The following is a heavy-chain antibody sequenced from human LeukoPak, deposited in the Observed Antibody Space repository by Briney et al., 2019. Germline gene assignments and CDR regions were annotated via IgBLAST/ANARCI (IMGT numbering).Heavy chain of an antibody. CDR2: INPNSGGT. D-gene: IGHD2-2*01. V-gene: IGHV1-2*02. CDR3: ARGTTVTNIVVVPAAFDY. J-gene: IGHJ4*02. CDR1: GYTFTGYY. Sequence: ASVKVSCKASGYTFTGYYMHWVRQAPGQGLEWMGWINPNSGGTNYAQKFQGRVTVTRDTSISTAYMGLSRLRSDDTAVYYCARGTTVTNIVVVPAAFDYWGQGTLVTVSS.